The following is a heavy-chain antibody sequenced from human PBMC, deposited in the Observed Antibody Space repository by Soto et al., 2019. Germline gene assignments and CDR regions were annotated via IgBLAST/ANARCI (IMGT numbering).Heavy chain of an antibody. D-gene: IGHD6-19*01. Sequence: PSQTLSLTCAISGDSVSSNSAAWNWIRQSPSRGLEWLGRTYYRSKWYNDYAVSVKSRITINPDTSKNQFSLQLNSVTPEDTAVYYCARDLRHSSGWYGQGYTQKGDAFDIWGQGTMVTVSS. CDR1: GDSVSSNSAA. J-gene: IGHJ3*02. CDR3: ARDLRHSSGWYGQGYTQKGDAFDI. V-gene: IGHV6-1*01. CDR2: TYYRSKWYN.